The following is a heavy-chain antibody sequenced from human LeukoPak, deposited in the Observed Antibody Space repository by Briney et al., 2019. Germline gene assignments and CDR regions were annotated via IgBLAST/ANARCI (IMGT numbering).Heavy chain of an antibody. CDR2: IGPGGTYI. V-gene: IGHV3-23*01. J-gene: IGHJ4*02. D-gene: IGHD2-2*01. Sequence: GGSLRLSCAASGFSFNTYAMYWVRQAPGKGLVWVSSIGPGGTYIQYADSVKDRFTISRDNSKSTLYLQMSSLRAEDTAVYHCARAGPYAAFDYWGQGTMVTVSS. CDR1: GFSFNTYA. CDR3: ARAGPYAAFDY.